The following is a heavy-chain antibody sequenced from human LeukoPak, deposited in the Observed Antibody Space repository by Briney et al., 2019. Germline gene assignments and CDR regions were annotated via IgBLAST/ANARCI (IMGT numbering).Heavy chain of an antibody. V-gene: IGHV3-21*01. CDR3: ASRRTYYYDSSGYYFDAFDI. CDR2: ISSSSTYI. D-gene: IGHD3-22*01. CDR1: GFTFSNAW. Sequence: GGSLRLSCAASGFTFSNAWMSWVRQAPGKGLEWVSSISSSSTYINYADSVKGRFTISRDNAKNSLYLQMNSLRAEDTAVYYCASRRTYYYDSSGYYFDAFDIWGQGTMVTVSS. J-gene: IGHJ3*02.